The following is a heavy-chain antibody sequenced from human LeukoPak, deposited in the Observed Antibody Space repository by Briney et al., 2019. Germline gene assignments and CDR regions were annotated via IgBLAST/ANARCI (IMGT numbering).Heavy chain of an antibody. CDR3: ARSNPNRNALDL. V-gene: IGHV3-7*01. CDR1: GFPMNSNL. D-gene: IGHD1-14*01. J-gene: IGHJ3*01. Sequence: GGSLRLSCAAAGFPMNSNLMSWVRQAPGRGLEWVANIKKDGSEESYLDSVKGRFTVSRDNAKNSLFLQMNSLRGEDTAVYYCARSNPNRNALDLWGQGTMVTISS. CDR2: IKKDGSEE.